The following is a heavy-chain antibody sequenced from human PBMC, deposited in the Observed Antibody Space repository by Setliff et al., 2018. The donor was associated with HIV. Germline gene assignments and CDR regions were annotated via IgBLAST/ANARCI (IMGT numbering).Heavy chain of an antibody. J-gene: IGHJ3*01. CDR1: GGSISSGSYY. CDR3: ARAPPGIQNDAFDV. CDR2: IYTNGYT. V-gene: IGHV4-61*09. Sequence: TLSLTCSVSGGSISSGSYYWTWIRQPAGKGPEWIGHIYTNGYTNYNPSLKSRVTISVDTSKNQFSLKLTSVTAADTAVYYCARAPPGIQNDAFDVWGQGTMVIVSS.